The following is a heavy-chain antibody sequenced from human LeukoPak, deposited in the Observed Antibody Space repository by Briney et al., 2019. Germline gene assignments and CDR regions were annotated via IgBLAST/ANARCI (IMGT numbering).Heavy chain of an antibody. Sequence: PSETLSLICTVSGGSISSYYWSWIRQPPGKGLEWIGYIYYSGSTNYNPSLKSRVTISVDTSKNQFSLKLSSVTAADTAVYYCARHRAAEPTYYFDYWGQGTLVTVSS. J-gene: IGHJ4*02. V-gene: IGHV4-59*08. CDR3: ARHRAAEPTYYFDY. CDR1: GGSISSYY. CDR2: IYYSGST. D-gene: IGHD6-13*01.